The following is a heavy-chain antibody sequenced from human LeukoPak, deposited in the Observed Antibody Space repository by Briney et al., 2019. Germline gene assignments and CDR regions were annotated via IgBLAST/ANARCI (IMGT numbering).Heavy chain of an antibody. D-gene: IGHD3-22*01. J-gene: IGHJ4*01. Sequence: SETLSLTCTVSGASTNNNFWTWIRQPPGKGLEWIGYIYSSGSANYNPSLKSRVIISGDTSKNQISLNLTSVTAADTAVYFCARHRDYYDTWGHGTLVTVSS. V-gene: IGHV4-59*08. CDR1: GASTNNNF. CDR3: ARHRDYYDT. CDR2: IYSSGSA.